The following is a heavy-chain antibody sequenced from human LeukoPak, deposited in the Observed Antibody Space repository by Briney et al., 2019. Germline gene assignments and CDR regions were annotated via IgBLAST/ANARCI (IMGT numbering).Heavy chain of an antibody. CDR2: ISAYNGNT. Sequence: GASVKVSCKASGYTFTSYGISWVRQAPGQGLEWMGWISAYNGNTNYAQKLQGRVTITTDTSTSTAYMELRSLRSDDTAVYYCAITWDIVVVPAAIYFVDYWGQGTLVTVSS. J-gene: IGHJ4*01. CDR3: AITWDIVVVPAAIYFVDY. CDR1: GYTFTSYG. D-gene: IGHD2-2*01. V-gene: IGHV1-18*01.